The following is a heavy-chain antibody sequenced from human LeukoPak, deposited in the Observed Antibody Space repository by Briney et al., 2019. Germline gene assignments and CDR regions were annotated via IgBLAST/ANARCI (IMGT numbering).Heavy chain of an antibody. D-gene: IGHD3-22*01. V-gene: IGHV3-21*01. Sequence: GGSLRLSCAASGFTFSSYSMNWVRQAPGKGLEWVSSISSSSSYIYYADSVKGRFTISRDNAKNSLYLQMNSLRAEDTAVYYCAKGANTYYYDSSGYYYAVDAFDIWGQGTMVTVSS. J-gene: IGHJ3*02. CDR1: GFTFSSYS. CDR2: ISSSSSYI. CDR3: AKGANTYYYDSSGYYYAVDAFDI.